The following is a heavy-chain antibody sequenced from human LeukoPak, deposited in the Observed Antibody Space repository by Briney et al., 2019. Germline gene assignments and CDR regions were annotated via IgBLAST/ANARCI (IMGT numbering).Heavy chain of an antibody. Sequence: SETLSLTCTVSGGSISSSIYYWGWIRQPPGKGLEWIGSIYYSGSTYYNPSLQSRVTISVDTSKNQFSLKLSSVTAADTAVYYCARFYSSSSGSWFDPWGQGTLVTGSS. D-gene: IGHD6-6*01. CDR1: GGSISSSIYY. CDR2: IYYSGST. J-gene: IGHJ5*02. CDR3: ARFYSSSSGSWFDP. V-gene: IGHV4-39*07.